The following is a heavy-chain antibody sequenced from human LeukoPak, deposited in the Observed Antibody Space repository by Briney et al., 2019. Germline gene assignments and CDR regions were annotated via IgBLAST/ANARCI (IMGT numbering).Heavy chain of an antibody. V-gene: IGHV3-23*01. Sequence: GGSLRLSCAASGFTFSSYAVSWVRQAPGKGLEWVSSISGAGGSTYSADAVKGRFTISRDNSKNTVYLQMNSLRAEDTALYYCAKDRSCTNDICHGDFDYWGRRTLVTVSS. CDR2: ISGAGGST. CDR1: GFTFSSYA. J-gene: IGHJ4*02. CDR3: AKDRSCTNDICHGDFDY. D-gene: IGHD2-8*01.